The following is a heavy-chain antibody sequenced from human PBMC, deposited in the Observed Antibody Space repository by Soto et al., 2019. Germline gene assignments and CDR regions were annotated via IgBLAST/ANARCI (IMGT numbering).Heavy chain of an antibody. Sequence: GGSLRVSCAASGFTVSSYGMHWVRQPPGQRLEWVAVISYEGSNQYYADSVRGRFNISRDNYKNTLYLKMNSLRAEDTAVYYCAKETYDSSYYYYYYYGMDVWGQGTTVT. D-gene: IGHD3-3*01. V-gene: IGHV3-30*18. J-gene: IGHJ6*02. CDR1: GFTVSSYG. CDR2: ISYEGSNQ. CDR3: AKETYDSSYYYYYYYGMDV.